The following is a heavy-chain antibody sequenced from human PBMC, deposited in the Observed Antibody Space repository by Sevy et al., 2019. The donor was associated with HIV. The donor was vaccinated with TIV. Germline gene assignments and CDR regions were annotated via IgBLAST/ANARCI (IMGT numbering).Heavy chain of an antibody. D-gene: IGHD2-15*01. V-gene: IGHV3-7*01. CDR1: GFTFSNYA. CDR2: IKQDGSEK. Sequence: GGYLRLSCAASGFTFSNYAMSWVRQAPGKGLEWVANIKQDGSEKYYVDSVKGRFTISRDNAKNSLYLQMNSLRAEDTAVYYCARDSLGDIVVVVAAPDYFDYWGQGTLVTVSS. J-gene: IGHJ4*02. CDR3: ARDSLGDIVVVVAAPDYFDY.